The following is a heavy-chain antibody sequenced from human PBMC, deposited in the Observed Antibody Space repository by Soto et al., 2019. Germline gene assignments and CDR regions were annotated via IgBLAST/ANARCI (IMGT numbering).Heavy chain of an antibody. CDR1: GFTFSSYS. J-gene: IGHJ3*02. CDR2: ISSSSSYI. CDR3: ARSAGYGILTGYKPDAFDI. Sequence: PGGSLRLSCAASGFTFSSYSMNWVRQAPGKGLEWVSSISSSSSYIYYADSVKGRFTISRDNAKNSLYLQMNSLRAEDTAVYYCARSAGYGILTGYKPDAFDIWGQGTMVTVSS. V-gene: IGHV3-21*01. D-gene: IGHD3-9*01.